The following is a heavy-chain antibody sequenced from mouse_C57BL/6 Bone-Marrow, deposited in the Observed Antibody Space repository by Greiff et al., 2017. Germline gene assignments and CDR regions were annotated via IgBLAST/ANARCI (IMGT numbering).Heavy chain of an antibody. V-gene: IGHV1-54*01. J-gene: IGHJ4*01. CDR3: ARGVPLVDY. Sequence: VQLQQSGAELVRPGTSVKVSCTASGYAFTNYLIEWVKQRPGQGLVWIGVINPGRGGTNYNEKFKGKATLTADKSYSTAYMQLSSLTSEDSAVYFCARGVPLVDYWGQGTSVTVSS. CDR1: GYAFTNYL. D-gene: IGHD6-1*01. CDR2: INPGRGGT.